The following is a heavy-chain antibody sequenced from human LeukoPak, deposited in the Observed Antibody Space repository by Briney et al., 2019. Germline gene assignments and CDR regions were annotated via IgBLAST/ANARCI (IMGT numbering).Heavy chain of an antibody. CDR3: ATGNYDFAHDHYYMDV. V-gene: IGHV3-48*02. Sequence: GGSLRLSCAASGFSFSTYSMNWVRRAPGKGLEWVSYISSSSGTIYYSDSVKGRFTISRDNAKNSLYLQMNRLRDEDTAVYFCATGNYDFAHDHYYMDVWGKGTTVTVSS. CDR1: GFSFSTYS. D-gene: IGHD3-3*01. CDR2: ISSSSGTI. J-gene: IGHJ6*03.